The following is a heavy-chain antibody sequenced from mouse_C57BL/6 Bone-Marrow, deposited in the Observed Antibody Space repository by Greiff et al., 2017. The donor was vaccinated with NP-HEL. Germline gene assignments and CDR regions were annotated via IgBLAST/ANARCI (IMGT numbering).Heavy chain of an antibody. CDR1: GFTFSDYY. CDR3: ARRGGFDYGSSPFDY. V-gene: IGHV5-12*01. Sequence: EVKLQESGGGLVQPGGSLKLSCAASGFTFSDYYMYWVRQTPEKRLEWVAYISNGGGSTYYPDTVKGRFTISRDNAKNTLYLQMSRLKSEDTAMYYCARRGGFDYGSSPFDYWGQGTTLTVSS. D-gene: IGHD1-1*01. J-gene: IGHJ2*01. CDR2: ISNGGGST.